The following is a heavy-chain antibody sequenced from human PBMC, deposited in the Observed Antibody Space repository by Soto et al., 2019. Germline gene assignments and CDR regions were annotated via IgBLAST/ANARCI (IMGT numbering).Heavy chain of an antibody. CDR1: GYSFTSYW. CDR2: IYPGDSDT. Sequence: GESLKISCKGSGYSFTSYWIGWVRQMPGKGLEWMGIIYPGDSDTRYSPSFQGQVTISADKSISTAYMQWSRLKASDTAMNYCARQNGYYDISGYYSSCYYYCMGVWGQGTTGTGSS. CDR3: ARQNGYYDISGYYSSCYYYCMGV. J-gene: IGHJ6*01. V-gene: IGHV5-51*01. D-gene: IGHD3-22*01.